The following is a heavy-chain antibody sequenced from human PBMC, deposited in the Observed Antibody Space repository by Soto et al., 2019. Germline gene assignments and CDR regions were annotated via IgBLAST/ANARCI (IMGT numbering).Heavy chain of an antibody. CDR1: GFTFSNYP. D-gene: IGHD6-19*01. CDR3: AKVGSGWYYFDY. J-gene: IGHJ4*02. CDR2: MSGSGAST. Sequence: PGGSLRLSCVASGFTFSNYPMSWVRQAPGKGLEWVSGMSGSGASTYYADSVKGRFTISRDNSKNTLYLQMNSLRGEDTAIYYCAKVGSGWYYFDYWGQGTLVTVSS. V-gene: IGHV3-23*01.